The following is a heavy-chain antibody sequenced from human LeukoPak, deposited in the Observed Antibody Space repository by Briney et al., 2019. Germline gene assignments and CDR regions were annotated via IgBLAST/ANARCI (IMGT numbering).Heavy chain of an antibody. D-gene: IGHD2-21*01. Sequence: ASVKVSCKASGGTFSSYAISWVRQAPGQGLEWMGGIIPIFGTANYAQKFQGRVTITADESTSTAYMELSSLRSEDTAVYYCALAYCGGDCYESYYYYYMDVWGKGTTVTVSS. V-gene: IGHV1-69*13. J-gene: IGHJ6*03. CDR2: IIPIFGTA. CDR1: GGTFSSYA. CDR3: ALAYCGGDCYESYYYYYMDV.